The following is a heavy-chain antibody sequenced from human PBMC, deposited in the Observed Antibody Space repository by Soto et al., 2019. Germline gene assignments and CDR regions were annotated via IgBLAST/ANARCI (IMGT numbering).Heavy chain of an antibody. Sequence: GGSLRLSCSGSGFTFRNYVMHWVRQAPGKGLEYVSAISSNGSNTYYIDSVKGRFTISRDNSRKTLYLQMNRLRIEDTAIYYCAKDPLRYGYNYFDYWGLGTLVTV. CDR1: GFTFRNYV. V-gene: IGHV3-64D*06. CDR2: ISSNGSNT. D-gene: IGHD5-12*01. CDR3: AKDPLRYGYNYFDY. J-gene: IGHJ4*02.